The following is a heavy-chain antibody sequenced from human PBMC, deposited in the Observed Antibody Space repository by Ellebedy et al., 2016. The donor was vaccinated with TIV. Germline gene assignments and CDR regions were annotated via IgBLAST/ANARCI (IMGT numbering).Heavy chain of an antibody. CDR2: IDSDSSTI. CDR1: GFSFSSYS. Sequence: GESLKISCAASGFSFSSYSINWVRQAPGKGPEWVSYIDSDSSTIYYADSVKGRFTISRDNAQNSLYMQMNSLRGEDTAVYYCARWGYDYGLDLWGRGTLVTVSS. V-gene: IGHV3-48*04. D-gene: IGHD4-17*01. CDR3: ARWGYDYGLDL. J-gene: IGHJ2*01.